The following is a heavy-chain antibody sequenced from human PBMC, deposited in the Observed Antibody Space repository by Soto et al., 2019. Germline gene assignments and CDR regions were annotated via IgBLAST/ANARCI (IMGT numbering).Heavy chain of an antibody. Sequence: EVQLVESGGGLVQPGGSLRLSCAASGFTVSSSYMSWVRQTPGKGLEWVSVIYTGGSTYYADSVKGRFTISRDNSKNTLYLQMNSLRAEDTAVYYCARVGYSSGWFRSWGQGTLVTVSS. CDR1: GFTVSSSY. CDR2: IYTGGST. D-gene: IGHD6-19*01. J-gene: IGHJ5*02. V-gene: IGHV3-66*01. CDR3: ARVGYSSGWFRS.